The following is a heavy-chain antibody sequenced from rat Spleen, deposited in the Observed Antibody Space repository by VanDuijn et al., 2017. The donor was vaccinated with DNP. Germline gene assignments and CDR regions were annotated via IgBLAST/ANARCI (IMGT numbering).Heavy chain of an antibody. J-gene: IGHJ2*01. CDR3: ARPDY. D-gene: IGHD3-2*01. Sequence: EVQLVESGGDLVQPGRSLALSCVASGLTFNNYWMTWFRQVPGKGLEWVASITTSSGRTFYPDSVKGRFTISRDNVRSTLYLHMDSLRSEDTATYYCARPDYWGQGVMVTVSS. CDR1: GLTFNNYW. CDR2: ITTSSGRT. V-gene: IGHV5-31*01.